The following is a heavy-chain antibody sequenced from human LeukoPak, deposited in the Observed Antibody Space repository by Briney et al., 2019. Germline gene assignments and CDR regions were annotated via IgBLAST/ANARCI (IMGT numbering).Heavy chain of an antibody. CDR2: IWSDGTEK. CDR1: GFTYSHYG. Sequence: GGSLRLSCAASGFTYSHYGMHWVRQAPGKGLEWVAVIWSDGTEKYYGDAVKGRFTISRDNSRNTLYLQMNSPRGEDTAVYYCAKDAQRGFDYSNSLEKWGQGTLVTVSS. D-gene: IGHD4-11*01. CDR3: AKDAQRGFDYSNSLEK. J-gene: IGHJ4*02. V-gene: IGHV3-33*06.